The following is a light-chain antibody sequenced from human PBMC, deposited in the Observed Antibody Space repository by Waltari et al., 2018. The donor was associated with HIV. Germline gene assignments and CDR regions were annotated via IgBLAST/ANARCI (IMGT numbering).Light chain of an antibody. J-gene: IGKJ4*01. CDR2: WAS. Sequence: DIVMTQSPDSLVVSLGERATINCKYRQSVLYSSNNKNYLAWYQQKPGQPPKLLIYWASTRESGVPDRFSGSGSGTDFTLTISSLQAEDVAVYYCQQYYSTPFTFGGGTKVEIK. CDR1: QSVLYSSNNKNY. V-gene: IGKV4-1*01. CDR3: QQYYSTPFT.